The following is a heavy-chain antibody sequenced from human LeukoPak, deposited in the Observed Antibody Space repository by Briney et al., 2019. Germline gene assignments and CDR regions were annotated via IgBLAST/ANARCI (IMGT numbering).Heavy chain of an antibody. CDR2: IYTSGST. CDR1: GGSISSGSYY. D-gene: IGHD3-10*01. CDR3: ARGRKTAVFSFVDY. J-gene: IGHJ4*02. Sequence: SETLSLTCTVSGGSISSGSYYWSWIRQPAGKGLEWIGRIYTSGSTNYNPSLKSRVTISVDTSKNQFSLKLSSVTAADTAVYYCARGRKTAVFSFVDYWGQGPWSPSPQ. V-gene: IGHV4-61*02.